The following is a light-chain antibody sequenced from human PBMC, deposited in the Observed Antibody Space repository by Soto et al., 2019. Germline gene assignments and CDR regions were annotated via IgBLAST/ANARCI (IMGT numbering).Light chain of an antibody. J-gene: IGKJ4*01. CDR3: QQYNSWPPMLT. Sequence: IMMTQSPATLSVSPGERATLSCRASQSVKSNLAWYQQKPGQAPRLLIHGAFTRATGIPARFSGSGSGTEFTLTISSLQSEDFALYYCQQYNSWPPMLTFGGGTKVDIK. CDR1: QSVKSN. CDR2: GAF. V-gene: IGKV3-15*01.